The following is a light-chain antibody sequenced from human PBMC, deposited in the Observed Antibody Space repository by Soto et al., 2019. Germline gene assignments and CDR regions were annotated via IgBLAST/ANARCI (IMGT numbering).Light chain of an antibody. CDR2: AAS. V-gene: IGKV1-27*01. Sequence: DIQMTHSPSSLSSSLGDRVTITCRASQGISNYLAWYQQKPGKVPELLIYAASTLQSGVPTRFSGSGSGTDFTLTISSLQPEDVATYYCQKYNSAPRTFGQGTKVDIK. J-gene: IGKJ1*01. CDR3: QKYNSAPRT. CDR1: QGISNY.